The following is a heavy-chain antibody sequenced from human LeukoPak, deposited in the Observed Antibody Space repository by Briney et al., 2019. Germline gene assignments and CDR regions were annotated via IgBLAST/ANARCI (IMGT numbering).Heavy chain of an antibody. Sequence: SETLSLTCTVSGDSISTHYWTWIRQPPGKGLDWLGHIHYSASTNYNPSLKSRVTISIDMSKNQFSLKLNSLTAADTAMYYCARAGGIPSSPLDLDRWGQGTLVTVSS. V-gene: IGHV4-59*11. CDR3: ARAGGIPSSPLDLDR. CDR2: IHYSAST. D-gene: IGHD6-13*01. J-gene: IGHJ5*02. CDR1: GDSISTHY.